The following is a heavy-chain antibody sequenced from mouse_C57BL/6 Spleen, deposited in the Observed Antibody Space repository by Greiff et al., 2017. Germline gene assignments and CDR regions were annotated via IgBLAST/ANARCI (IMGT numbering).Heavy chain of an antibody. J-gene: IGHJ3*01. CDR2: ISDGGSYT. CDR1: GFTFSSYA. V-gene: IGHV5-4*01. Sequence: EVQLVESGGGLVKPGGSLKLSCAASGFTFSSYAMSWVRQTPEKRLEWVATISDGGSYTYYPDNVKGRFTISRDNAKNNLYLQMSHLKSEDTAMYYCARDRNWVFAYWGQGTLVTVSA. D-gene: IGHD4-1*01. CDR3: ARDRNWVFAY.